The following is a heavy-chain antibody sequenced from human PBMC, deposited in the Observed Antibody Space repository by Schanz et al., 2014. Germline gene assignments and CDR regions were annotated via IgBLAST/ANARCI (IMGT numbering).Heavy chain of an antibody. J-gene: IGHJ4*02. V-gene: IGHV3-30*18. Sequence: VQLLESGGGLVQPGGSLRLSCVASGFTFSSYDMHWVRQAPGKGLEWVAVISYDGNNEDYAHSVKGRFTISRDNSKNTVNLQMNSLRAEDTAVYYCAKEKEEVAADGSFFDYWGQGTLVTVSS. CDR2: ISYDGNNE. CDR1: GFTFSSYD. CDR3: AKEKEEVAADGSFFDY. D-gene: IGHD6-13*01.